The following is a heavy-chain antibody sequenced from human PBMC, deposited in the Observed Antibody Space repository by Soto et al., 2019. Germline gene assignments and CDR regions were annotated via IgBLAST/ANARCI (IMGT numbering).Heavy chain of an antibody. CDR2: IIPIFGTA. CDR3: ASLYSSSSRAFDI. Sequence: VKVSCKASGGTFSSYAISWVRQAPGQGLEWMGGIIPIFGTANYAQKFQGRVTITADESTSTAYMELSSLRSEDTAVYYCASLYSSSSRAFDIWGQGTMVTVSS. J-gene: IGHJ3*02. CDR1: GGTFSSYA. D-gene: IGHD6-6*01. V-gene: IGHV1-69*13.